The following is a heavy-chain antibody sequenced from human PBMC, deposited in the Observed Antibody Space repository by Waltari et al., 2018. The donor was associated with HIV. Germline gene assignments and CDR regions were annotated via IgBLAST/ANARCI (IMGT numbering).Heavy chain of an antibody. CDR2: IYYSGST. Sequence: QVQLQESGPGLVKPSQTLSLTCTVSGGSISSGGYYWSWIRPHPGKGLEWIGYIYYSGSTYYNPSLKSRVTIAVDTSKNQFSLKLSSVTAADTAVYYCARWAYCGGDCPNWFDPWGQGTLVTVSS. D-gene: IGHD2-21*02. CDR3: ARWAYCGGDCPNWFDP. V-gene: IGHV4-31*03. CDR1: GGSISSGGYY. J-gene: IGHJ5*02.